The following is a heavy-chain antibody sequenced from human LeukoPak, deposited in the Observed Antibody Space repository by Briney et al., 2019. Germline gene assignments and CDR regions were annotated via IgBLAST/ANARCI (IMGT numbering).Heavy chain of an antibody. CDR1: GFTFSSYG. CDR3: ARDPYSNFFGAFDI. Sequence: PGRSLRLSCAASGFTFSSYGMHWVRQAPGKGLEWVAVIWYDGSNKYYADSVKGRFTISRDNAKNSLYLQMNSLSSEDTAVYYCARDPYSNFFGAFDIWGQGTMVTVSS. D-gene: IGHD6-13*01. J-gene: IGHJ3*02. CDR2: IWYDGSNK. V-gene: IGHV3-33*01.